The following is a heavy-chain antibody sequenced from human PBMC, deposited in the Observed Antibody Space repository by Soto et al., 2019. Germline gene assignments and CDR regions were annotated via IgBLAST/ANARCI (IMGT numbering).Heavy chain of an antibody. Sequence: QVQLVQSGAEVKKPGASVKVSCKASGYTFTSYDINWVRQATGQGLEWMGWMNPNSGNTGYAQKCQGRVTLTRNTSISTAYMELSSLRSEDTAVYYCARAVHYYYDSSGYYYGVFYFDYWGQGTLVTVSS. CDR3: ARAVHYYYDSSGYYYGVFYFDY. D-gene: IGHD3-22*01. CDR2: MNPNSGNT. V-gene: IGHV1-8*01. CDR1: GYTFTSYD. J-gene: IGHJ4*02.